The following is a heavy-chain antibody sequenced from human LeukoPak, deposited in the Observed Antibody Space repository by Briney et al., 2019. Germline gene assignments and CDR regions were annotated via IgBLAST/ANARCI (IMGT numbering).Heavy chain of an antibody. V-gene: IGHV1-69*04. J-gene: IGHJ6*03. CDR1: GGTFSSYA. CDR3: ARAIFGVDRDWYYMDV. CDR2: IIPILGIA. D-gene: IGHD3-3*01. Sequence: ASVKVSCKASGGTFSSYAISWVRQAPGQGLEWMGRIIPILGIANYAQKFQGRVTITADKSTSTAYMELSSLRSEDTAVYYCARAIFGVDRDWYYMDVWGKGTTVTVSS.